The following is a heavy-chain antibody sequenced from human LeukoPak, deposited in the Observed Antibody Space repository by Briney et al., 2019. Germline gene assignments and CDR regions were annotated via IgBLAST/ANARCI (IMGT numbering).Heavy chain of an antibody. CDR3: ARAKYYDSSGYYQGFFDY. D-gene: IGHD3-22*01. V-gene: IGHV3-64*01. CDR2: ISSNGGST. Sequence: PGGSLRLSCAASGVTFSSYAMHWVRQAPGKGLEYVSAISSNGGSTYYAKSVKGRSTISRDNSKNTLYLQMGSLRAEDMAVYCCARAKYYDSSGYYQGFFDYWGQGTLVTVSS. CDR1: GVTFSSYA. J-gene: IGHJ4*02.